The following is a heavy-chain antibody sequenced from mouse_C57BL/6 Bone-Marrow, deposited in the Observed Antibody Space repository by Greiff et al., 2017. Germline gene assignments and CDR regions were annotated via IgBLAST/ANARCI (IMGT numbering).Heavy chain of an antibody. J-gene: IGHJ2*01. CDR2: IYIGNGYT. CDR3: ARSGGYYPLDLDY. CDR1: GYTFTSYG. Sequence: EVQLQHSGAELVRPGSSVKMSCKTSGYTFTSYGINWVKQRPGQGLEWVGYIYIGNGYTEYIEKFKGKATLTSDTSSSTADMQLSSMTSEDSAIYFCARSGGYYPLDLDYGGQGTTLTVSS. D-gene: IGHD1-1*01. V-gene: IGHV1-58*01.